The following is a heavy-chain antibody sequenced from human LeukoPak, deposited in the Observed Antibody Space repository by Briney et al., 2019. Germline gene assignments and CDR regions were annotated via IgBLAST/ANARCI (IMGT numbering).Heavy chain of an antibody. V-gene: IGHV3-48*01. CDR1: GFTFSSYH. J-gene: IGHJ4*02. Sequence: PGGSLRLSCVGSGFTFSSYHMNWVRQAPGKGLEWVSYISSSSSTIYYADSVKGRFTISRDNAKNSLYLQTNSLRAEDTAIYYCAKTVVVITFRFDSWGQGSLVTVSS. D-gene: IGHD2-21*01. CDR2: ISSSSSTI. CDR3: AKTVVVITFRFDS.